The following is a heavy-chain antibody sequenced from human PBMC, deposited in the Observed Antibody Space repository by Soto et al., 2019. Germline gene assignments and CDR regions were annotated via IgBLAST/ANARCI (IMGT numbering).Heavy chain of an antibody. J-gene: IGHJ4*02. CDR2: IFYSGNT. CDR3: ASPSAYTATDFDY. V-gene: IGHV4-30-4*01. Sequence: SETLSLTCTVSGGSISSGDYYWCWIRQPPGKGLEWIGSIFYSGNTHYNPALRSRLTISVDTSKNQFSLKLSSVTAADTAVYYCASPSAYTATDFDYWGQGALVTVSS. CDR1: GGSISSGDYY. D-gene: IGHD2-15*01.